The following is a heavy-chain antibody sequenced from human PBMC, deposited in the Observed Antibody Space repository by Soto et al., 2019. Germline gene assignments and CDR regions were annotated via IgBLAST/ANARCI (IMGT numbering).Heavy chain of an antibody. CDR3: ARDVRFLEWLLDAFDI. CDR1: GFTFSSYS. V-gene: IGHV3-21*01. Sequence: GGSLRLSCAASGFTFSSYSMNWVRQAPGKGLEWVSSISSSSSYIYYADSVKGRFTISRDNAKNSLYLQMNSLRAEDTAVYYCARDVRFLEWLLDAFDIWGRGTMVTVSS. CDR2: ISSSSSYI. J-gene: IGHJ3*02. D-gene: IGHD3-3*01.